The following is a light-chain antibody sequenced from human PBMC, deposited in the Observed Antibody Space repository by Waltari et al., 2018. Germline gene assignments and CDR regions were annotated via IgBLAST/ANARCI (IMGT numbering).Light chain of an antibody. CDR1: QTLRHKNEYLY. J-gene: IGKJ2*01. V-gene: IGKV2-28*01. Sequence: DIVMTQSPPSLAVSPGEPASISCRSSQTLRHKNEYLYLDWYLQKPGQSPQILIYMNSNRASNRASGVPDRFNATGSGTEFTLEISSVEAEDGGIYYCMQSLQTPYTFGQGTKLEIK. CDR2: MNS. CDR3: MQSLQTPYT.